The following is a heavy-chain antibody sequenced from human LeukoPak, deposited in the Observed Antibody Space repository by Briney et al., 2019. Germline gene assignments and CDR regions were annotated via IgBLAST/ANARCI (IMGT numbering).Heavy chain of an antibody. CDR3: ARSRYSSGWYYFDY. CDR2: ISYDGSNK. Sequence: GGSLRLSCAASGFTFSSYAMHWVRQAPGKGLEWVAVISYDGSNKYYADSVKGRFTISRDNSKNTLYLQMNSLRAEDTAVYYCARSRYSSGWYYFDYWGQGTLVTVSS. D-gene: IGHD6-19*01. CDR1: GFTFSSYA. V-gene: IGHV3-30*04. J-gene: IGHJ4*02.